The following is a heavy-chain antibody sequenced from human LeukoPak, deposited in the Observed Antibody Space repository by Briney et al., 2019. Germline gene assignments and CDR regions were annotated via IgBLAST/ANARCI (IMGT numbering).Heavy chain of an antibody. J-gene: IGHJ4*02. V-gene: IGHV4-4*08. CDR1: GGSIRGYY. Sequence: SETLSLTCSVSGGSIRGYYWSWIRQPPGKGLEWIGYIYDSGSSKYNPSLKSRVTMFVDMSKNQFSLRLSSVTAADTAVYYCARDRAYSSSSPFDYWGQGTLVTVSS. CDR3: ARDRAYSSSSPFDY. D-gene: IGHD6-6*01. CDR2: IYDSGSS.